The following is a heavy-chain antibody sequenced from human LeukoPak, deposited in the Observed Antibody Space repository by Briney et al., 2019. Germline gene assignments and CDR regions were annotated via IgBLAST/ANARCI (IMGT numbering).Heavy chain of an antibody. CDR3: ARDLRRIAAENWFDP. V-gene: IGHV1-46*01. CDR1: GYTFTSYG. D-gene: IGHD6-13*01. J-gene: IGHJ5*02. Sequence: ASVKVSCKASGYTFTSYGISWVRQAPGQGLEWMGIINPSGGSTSYAQKFQGRVTMTRDMSTSTVYMELSSLRSEDTAVYYCARDLRRIAAENWFDPWGQGTLVTVSS. CDR2: INPSGGST.